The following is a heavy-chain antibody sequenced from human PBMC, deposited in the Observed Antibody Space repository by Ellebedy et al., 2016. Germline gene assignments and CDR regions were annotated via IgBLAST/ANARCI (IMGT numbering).Heavy chain of an antibody. Sequence: SETLSLXXTVSGGSVSSGSYYWSWIRQPPGKGLEWIGYIYYSGSTNYNPSLKSRVTISVDTSKNQFSLKLSSVTAADTAVYYCARGREQWLEYYFDYWGQGTLVTVSS. D-gene: IGHD6-19*01. J-gene: IGHJ4*02. V-gene: IGHV4-61*01. CDR2: IYYSGST. CDR1: GGSVSSGSYY. CDR3: ARGREQWLEYYFDY.